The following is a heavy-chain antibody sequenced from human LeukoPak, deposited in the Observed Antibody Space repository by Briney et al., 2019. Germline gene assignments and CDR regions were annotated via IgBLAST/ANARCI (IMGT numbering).Heavy chain of an antibody. D-gene: IGHD6-13*01. V-gene: IGHV3-30-3*01. J-gene: IGHJ4*02. CDR2: ISYDGSNK. CDR1: GFTFSSYA. CDR3: ASLTGYSSSWYEFDY. Sequence: GGSLRLSCAASGFTFSSYAMHWVRQAPGKGLEWVAVISYDGSNKYYADSVKGRFTISRDNSKNTLYLQMNSLRAEDTAMYYCASLTGYSSSWYEFDYWGQGTLVTVSS.